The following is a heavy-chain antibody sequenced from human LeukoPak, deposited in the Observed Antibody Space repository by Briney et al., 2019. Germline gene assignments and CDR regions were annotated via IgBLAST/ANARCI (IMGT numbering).Heavy chain of an antibody. V-gene: IGHV3-21*01. CDR1: GFTFSSYS. CDR3: ARGRYFDWPGRPIDY. J-gene: IGHJ4*02. D-gene: IGHD3-9*01. Sequence: GGSLRLSCAASGFTFSSYSMNWVRQAPGKGLEWVSSISSSSSYIYYADSVKGRFTISRDNAKNSLYLQMNGLRAEDTAVYYCARGRYFDWPGRPIDYWGQGTLVTVSS. CDR2: ISSSSSYI.